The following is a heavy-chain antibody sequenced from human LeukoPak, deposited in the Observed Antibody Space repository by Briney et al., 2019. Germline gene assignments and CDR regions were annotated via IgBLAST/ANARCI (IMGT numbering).Heavy chain of an antibody. CDR2: ISPYNGAT. J-gene: IGHJ4*02. V-gene: IGHV1-18*01. D-gene: IGHD1-1*01. Sequence: ASVKVSCKASGYTFTTYDITWIRQAPGQGLEWLGWISPYNGATEYAQNLQDRVSMTTDTSTNTAYIEVRSLKSDDTAVYYCARDSDWNVDYWGQGTLVTVSS. CDR3: ARDSDWNVDY. CDR1: GYTFTTYD.